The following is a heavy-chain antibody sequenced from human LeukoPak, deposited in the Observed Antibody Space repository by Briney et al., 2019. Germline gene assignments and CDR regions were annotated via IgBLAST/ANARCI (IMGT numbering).Heavy chain of an antibody. V-gene: IGHV4-59*08. CDR1: GGSISSYY. CDR2: VYYTGST. Sequence: SETLSLTCTVSGGSISSYYWSWVRQPPGKGLEWIGFVYYTGSTNYSPSLKSRVTISVDTSKNQFSLKLSSVTAADTAVYYCARHSPYVATAFDYWGQGTLVTVSS. J-gene: IGHJ4*02. CDR3: ARHSPYVATAFDY. D-gene: IGHD2-15*01.